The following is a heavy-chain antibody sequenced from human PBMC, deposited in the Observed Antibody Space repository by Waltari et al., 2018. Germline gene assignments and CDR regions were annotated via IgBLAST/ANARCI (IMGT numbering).Heavy chain of an antibody. V-gene: IGHV3-48*03. CDR2: SISRGDGT. CDR1: GFTLSIYE. Sequence: EVPLVESGGGLVQPGGSLLLSCSASGFTLSIYEMNLVRQAPGRGLEWVSYSISRGDGTYYADSVKGRFTSARDNDKNSLYMQMNSLRVEDTAVYYGARDTQQQLGLFDYWGQGTLVTVSS. D-gene: IGHD6-13*01. CDR3: ARDTQQQLGLFDY. J-gene: IGHJ4*02.